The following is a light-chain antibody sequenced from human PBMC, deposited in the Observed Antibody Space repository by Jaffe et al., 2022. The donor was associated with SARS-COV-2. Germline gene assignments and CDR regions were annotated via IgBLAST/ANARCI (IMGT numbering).Light chain of an antibody. CDR1: QSVGSH. CDR2: DAF. V-gene: IGKV3-11*01. CDR3: QQRTT. Sequence: EVVLTQSPATLSLSPGERATLSCRASQSVGSHLTWYQQKPGQAPRVLIYDAFNRATGIPARFSGRGSGTEFTLTINSVQPDDFAVYYCQQRTTFGGGTKVEIK. J-gene: IGKJ4*01.